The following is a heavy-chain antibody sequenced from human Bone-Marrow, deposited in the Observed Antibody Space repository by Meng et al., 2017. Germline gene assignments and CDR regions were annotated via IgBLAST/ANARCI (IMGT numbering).Heavy chain of an antibody. CDR2: ITSKPDGETI. J-gene: IGHJ4*02. V-gene: IGHV3-15*01. CDR3: SGDIDY. D-gene: IGHD2-21*02. Sequence: GESLKIFREGSGFTFSNAYMTWVRQVPGKRLEWVGRITSKPDGETIDYAAPVKGRFTISRDDSRNTVYLQMNSLKTEDTAVYYCSGDIDYWGQGKLV. CDR1: GFTFSNAY.